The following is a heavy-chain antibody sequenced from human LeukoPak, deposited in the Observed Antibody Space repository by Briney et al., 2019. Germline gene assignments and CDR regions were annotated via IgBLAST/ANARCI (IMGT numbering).Heavy chain of an antibody. J-gene: IGHJ4*02. Sequence: GGSLRLSCAASGFSFSNAWINWVRQAPGKGLEWVGRIKSKIDGGTTDYAAPVKGGFTISRDDSRNTLYLQMNSLKTEDTAVYYCTTVRSYFFDYWGQGTLVTVSS. V-gene: IGHV3-15*01. CDR3: TTVRSYFFDY. CDR2: IKSKIDGGTT. CDR1: GFSFSNAW.